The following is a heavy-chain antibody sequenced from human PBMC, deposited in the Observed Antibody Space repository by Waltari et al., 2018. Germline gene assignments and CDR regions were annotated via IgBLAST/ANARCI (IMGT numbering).Heavy chain of an antibody. J-gene: IGHJ4*02. CDR3: AKAGYYGSGSSH. D-gene: IGHD3-10*01. V-gene: IGHV3-23*04. Sequence: EVQLVESGGGLVQPGGSLRLSCAASGFTFSSYAMSWVRQAPGKGLGWVPAISGSGGSTYYADSVKGRFTIPRANSKNPLYRQMNSLRAEDTAVYYCAKAGYYGSGSSHWGQGTLVTVSS. CDR2: ISGSGGST. CDR1: GFTFSSYA.